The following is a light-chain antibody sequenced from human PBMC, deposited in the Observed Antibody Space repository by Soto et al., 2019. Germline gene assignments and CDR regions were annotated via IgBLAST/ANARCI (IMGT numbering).Light chain of an antibody. J-gene: IGKJ1*01. Sequence: DVVMTQSPLSLPVTLGQPASISCRSSQSLVYSDGNTYLNWFQQRPGQSPRRLIFEVSNRDSGVPDRFCGSASGTDFTLKISRVEAEDVGVSYCMQGTHWPHTVGQGTKVDSK. CDR2: EVS. V-gene: IGKV2-30*01. CDR1: QSLVYSDGNTY. CDR3: MQGTHWPHT.